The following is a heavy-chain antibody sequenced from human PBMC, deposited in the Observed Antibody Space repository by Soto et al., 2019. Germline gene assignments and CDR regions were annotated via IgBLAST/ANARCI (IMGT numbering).Heavy chain of an antibody. J-gene: IGHJ4*02. CDR1: GFTVSSNY. V-gene: IGHV3-53*02. CDR3: ARDSKMYDSSGYYGGLDY. D-gene: IGHD3-22*01. Sequence: EVQLVETGGGLIQPGGSLRLSCAASGFTVSSNYMSWVRQAPGKGLEWVSVIYSGGSTYYADSVKGRFTISRDNSKNTLYLQMNSLRAEDTAVYYCARDSKMYDSSGYYGGLDYWGQGTLVTVSS. CDR2: IYSGGST.